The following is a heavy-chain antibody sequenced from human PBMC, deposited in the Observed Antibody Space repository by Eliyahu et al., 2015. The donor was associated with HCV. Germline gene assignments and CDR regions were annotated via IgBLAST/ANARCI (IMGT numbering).Heavy chain of an antibody. CDR2: NHGGTT. D-gene: IGHD2-15*01. V-gene: IGHV4-34*01. Sequence: QVQLQQRGAGLLKPSATLSLTCTVYGESFSGYSVTWMRQFPGKGLEWIGENHGGTTNYNPSLKSRVTISIDMSKKQTSLKLISVTAADTAVYYCARGRGYGLDVWGQGTTVTVSS. CDR3: ARGRGYGLDV. J-gene: IGHJ6*02. CDR1: GESFSGYS.